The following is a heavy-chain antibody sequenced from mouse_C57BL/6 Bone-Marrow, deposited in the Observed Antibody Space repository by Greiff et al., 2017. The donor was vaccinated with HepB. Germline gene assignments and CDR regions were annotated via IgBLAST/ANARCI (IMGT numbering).Heavy chain of an antibody. D-gene: IGHD2-3*01. CDR2: IWGVGST. CDR1: GFSLTSDG. J-gene: IGHJ3*01. CDR3: ARASRWLLFAY. Sequence: VMLVESGPGLVAPSQSLSITCTVSGFSLTSDGVDWVRQSPGKGLEWLGVIWGVGSTNYNSALKSRLSISKDNSKSQVFLKMNSLQTDDTAMYYCARASRWLLFAYWGQGTLVTVSA. V-gene: IGHV2-6*01.